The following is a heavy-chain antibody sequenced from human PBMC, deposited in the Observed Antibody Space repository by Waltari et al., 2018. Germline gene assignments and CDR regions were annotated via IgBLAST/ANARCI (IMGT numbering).Heavy chain of an antibody. J-gene: IGHJ6*02. CDR2: ISGSGGST. CDR1: GFPFSSYA. D-gene: IGHD2-2*01. V-gene: IGHV3-23*01. Sequence: EVQLLESGGGLVQPGGSLRLSCAASGFPFSSYAMRGVRQAPGKGLEWVSAISGSGGSTYYADSVKGRFTISRDNSKNTLYLQMNSLRAEDTAVYYCAKGAGYATAYYYGMDVWGQGTTVTVSS. CDR3: AKGAGYATAYYYGMDV.